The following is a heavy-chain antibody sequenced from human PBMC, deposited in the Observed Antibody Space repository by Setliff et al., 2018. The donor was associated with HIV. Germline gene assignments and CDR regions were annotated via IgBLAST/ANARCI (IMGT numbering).Heavy chain of an antibody. Sequence: AASVKVSCKASGGILSTYATIWVRQAPGQGLEWLGGIIPLFGRASYAQKFQGRVTITADESTNTAYMELSSLRSGDTAVYYCARETAPAHYYGSGSYRLHAFDVWGQGTMVTV. CDR3: ARETAPAHYYGSGSYRLHAFDV. V-gene: IGHV1-69*13. CDR2: IIPLFGRA. CDR1: GGILSTYA. D-gene: IGHD3-10*01. J-gene: IGHJ3*01.